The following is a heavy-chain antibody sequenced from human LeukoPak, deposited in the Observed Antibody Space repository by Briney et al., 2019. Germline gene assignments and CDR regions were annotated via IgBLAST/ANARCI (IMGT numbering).Heavy chain of an antibody. CDR2: MNPNSGNT. D-gene: IGHD3-3*01. V-gene: IGHV1-8*03. J-gene: IGHJ4*02. CDR3: ASSNYDFWSGYSTPFDY. Sequence: GASVKVSCKASGYTFTSYDINWVRQATGQGLEWMGWMNPNSGNTGYAQKFQGRVTITRNTSISTAYMELSSLRSEDTAVYYCASSNYDFWSGYSTPFDYWGQGTLVTVSS. CDR1: GYTFTSYD.